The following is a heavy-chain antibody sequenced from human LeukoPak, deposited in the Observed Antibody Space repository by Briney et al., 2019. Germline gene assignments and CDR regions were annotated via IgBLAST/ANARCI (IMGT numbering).Heavy chain of an antibody. CDR2: IYYSGST. Sequence: SETLSPTCTVSGGSISSGGYYWSWIRQHLGKGLEWIGYIYYSGSTYYNPSLKSRVTISVDTSKNQFSLKLSSVTAADTAVYYCASNYDSSGYYFTRDAFDIWGQGTMVTVSS. CDR3: ASNYDSSGYYFTRDAFDI. J-gene: IGHJ3*02. V-gene: IGHV4-31*03. D-gene: IGHD3-22*01. CDR1: GGSISSGGYY.